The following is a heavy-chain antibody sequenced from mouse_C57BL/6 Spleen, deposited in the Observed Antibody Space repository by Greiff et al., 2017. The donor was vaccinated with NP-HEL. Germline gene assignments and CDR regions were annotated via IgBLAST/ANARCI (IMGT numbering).Heavy chain of an antibody. CDR1: GYAFSSYW. V-gene: IGHV1-80*01. D-gene: IGHD1-1*01. CDR2: IYPGDGDT. CDR3: ARFTTVPLDY. Sequence: LQQSGASVKISCKASGYAFSSYWMNWVKQRPGKGLEWLGQIYPGDGDTNYNGKFKGKATLTADKSSSTAYMQLSSLTSEDSAVYFCARFTTVPLDYWGQGTTLTVSS. J-gene: IGHJ2*01.